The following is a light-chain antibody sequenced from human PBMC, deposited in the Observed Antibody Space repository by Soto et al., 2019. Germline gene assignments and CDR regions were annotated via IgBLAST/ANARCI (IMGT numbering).Light chain of an antibody. CDR3: QQRSNWPPNT. CDR1: QSVSSD. V-gene: IGKV3-11*01. Sequence: EIVMTQSPATLSVSPGERATLSCRASQSVSSDLAWYQQKPGQAPRLLIYDASNRATGIPARFSGSGSGTDFTLTISSLEPEDFAVYYCQQRSNWPPNTFGQGTRLEIK. CDR2: DAS. J-gene: IGKJ5*01.